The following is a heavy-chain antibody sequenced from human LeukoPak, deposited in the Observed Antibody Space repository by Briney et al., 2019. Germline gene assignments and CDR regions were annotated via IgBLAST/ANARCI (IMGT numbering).Heavy chain of an antibody. CDR3: ARDIISEYSSSHSHFDP. V-gene: IGHV4-59*11. J-gene: IGHJ5*02. CDR2: IYYSGST. CDR1: GGSISSRY. D-gene: IGHD6-6*01. Sequence: SETLSLTCTVSGGSISSRYWSRIRQPPGKGLEWIGYIYYSGSTSYNPSLKSRVTISVDTSKNQFSLRLSSVTAADTAVYYCARDIISEYSSSHSHFDPWGQGTLVTVSS.